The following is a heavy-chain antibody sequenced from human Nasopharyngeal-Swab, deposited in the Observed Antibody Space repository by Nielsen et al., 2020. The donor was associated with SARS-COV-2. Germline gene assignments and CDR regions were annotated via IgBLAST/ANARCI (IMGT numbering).Heavy chain of an antibody. Sequence: GGSLRLSCAASGFTFSSYGMHWVRQAPGKGLEWVAFISYDGSKKYFLDSVKGRFTISRDNSKNTLYLQMNSLRAEDTAVYYCARALWGSYYYGMDVWGQGTTVTVSS. V-gene: IGHV3-30*03. D-gene: IGHD7-27*01. CDR2: ISYDGSKK. CDR1: GFTFSSYG. CDR3: ARALWGSYYYGMDV. J-gene: IGHJ6*02.